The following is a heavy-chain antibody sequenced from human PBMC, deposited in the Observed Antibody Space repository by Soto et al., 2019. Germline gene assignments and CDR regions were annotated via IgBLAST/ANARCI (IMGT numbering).Heavy chain of an antibody. CDR3: ARPTLEYYYDNCGYSSDY. CDR1: GGTFSTYV. CDR2: IIPIFGTP. D-gene: IGHD3-22*01. V-gene: IGHV1-69*13. J-gene: IGHJ4*02. Sequence: SVXVSCKASGGTFSTYVITWVRQAPGQGLEWMGGIIPIFGTPHYAQKFQGRASITADEYTSTAYMELSSLRSDDTAVYYCARPTLEYYYDNCGYSSDYWGQGTLVTVSS.